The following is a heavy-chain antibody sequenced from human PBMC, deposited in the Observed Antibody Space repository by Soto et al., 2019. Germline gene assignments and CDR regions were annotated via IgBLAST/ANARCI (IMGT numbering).Heavy chain of an antibody. Sequence: EVQLVESGGGLVQPGGSLRLSCAASGFTFSSYGMSWVRQAPGKGLEWVANIKQDGSEKYYVDSVKGRFTISRDNAKNSLYLETNSLRAEDTAVYYCARGRIFQGGQGTLVTVSS. CDR2: IKQDGSEK. V-gene: IGHV3-7*03. J-gene: IGHJ4*02. CDR3: ARGRIFQ. CDR1: GFTFSSYG.